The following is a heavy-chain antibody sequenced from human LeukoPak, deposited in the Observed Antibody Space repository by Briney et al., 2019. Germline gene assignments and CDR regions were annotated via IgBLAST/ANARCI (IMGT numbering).Heavy chain of an antibody. D-gene: IGHD6-6*01. CDR3: AREPGRGIAARPEDY. CDR2: IIPIFGTA. V-gene: IGHV1-69*05. J-gene: IGHJ4*02. CDR1: GGTFSSYA. Sequence: SVKVSCKASGGTFSSYAISWVRQAPGQGLEWMGRIIPIFGTANYAQKCQGRVTITTDESTSTAYMELSSLRSEDTAVYYCAREPGRGIAARPEDYWGQGTLVTVSS.